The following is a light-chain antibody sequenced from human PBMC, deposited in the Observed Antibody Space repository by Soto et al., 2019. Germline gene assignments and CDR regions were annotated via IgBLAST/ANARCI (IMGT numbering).Light chain of an antibody. J-gene: IGKJ4*01. CDR3: HQYGISP. Sequence: EIVLTQSPGTLSLSPGERATLSCRASQSVSSNYFAWYQQKPGQAPRLLIYGASSRATGITDRFSGSGSGTAFTITISRLEPEDFALYYCHQYGISPFGGGTKVEIK. CDR1: QSVSSNY. CDR2: GAS. V-gene: IGKV3-20*01.